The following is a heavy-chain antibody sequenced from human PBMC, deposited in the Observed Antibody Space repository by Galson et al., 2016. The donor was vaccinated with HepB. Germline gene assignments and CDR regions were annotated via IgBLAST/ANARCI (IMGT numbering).Heavy chain of an antibody. D-gene: IGHD2-15*01. Sequence: QSGAEVKKPGESLKISCKASGYTFTSFWIGWVRQAPGKGLEWLGTIYPGDSDTRYSPTFRGQVTISADKSINTAYLRWSSLKASDTAKYFCAIISGGDQKVVNKAFDIWGQGTVVTVAS. CDR3: AIISGGDQKVVNKAFDI. CDR1: GYTFTSFW. J-gene: IGHJ3*02. V-gene: IGHV5-51*01. CDR2: IYPGDSDT.